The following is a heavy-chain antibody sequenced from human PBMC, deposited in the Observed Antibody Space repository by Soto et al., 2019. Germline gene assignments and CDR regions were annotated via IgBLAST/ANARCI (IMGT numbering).Heavy chain of an antibody. CDR3: ARTDYYDSSGYDAFDI. V-gene: IGHV3-48*02. CDR1: GFTFSSYS. D-gene: IGHD3-22*01. J-gene: IGHJ3*02. CDR2: ISSSSSTI. Sequence: XGSLILSCSASGFTFSSYSMNWVRQAPGKGLEWVSYISSSSSTIYYADSVKGRFTISRDNAKNSLYLQMNSLRDEDTAVYYCARTDYYDSSGYDAFDIWGQGTMVTVSS.